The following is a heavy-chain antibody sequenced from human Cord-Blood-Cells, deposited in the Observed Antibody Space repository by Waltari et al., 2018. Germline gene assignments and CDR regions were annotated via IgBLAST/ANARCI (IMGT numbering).Heavy chain of an antibody. Sequence: QVQLQESGPGLVKPSQTLSLTCTVSGGSISSGSYYWSWIRQPAGKGLEWIGYIYTSGSTNSNPARKSRVTISVDTSKNQFALKLSSVTAADTAVYYCARDAQDAFDIWGQGTMVTVSS. J-gene: IGHJ3*02. CDR1: GGSISSGSYY. CDR2: IYTSGST. CDR3: ARDAQDAFDI. V-gene: IGHV4-61*09.